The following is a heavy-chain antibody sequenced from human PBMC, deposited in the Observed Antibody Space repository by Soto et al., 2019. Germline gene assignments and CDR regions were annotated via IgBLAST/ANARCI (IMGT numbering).Heavy chain of an antibody. CDR1: GYSFTSYW. J-gene: IGHJ4*02. CDR2: IDPSDSYT. Sequence: GESLKISCKSSGYSFTSYWISWVRQMPGKGLEWMGRIDPSDSYTNYSPSFQGHVTISADKSISTAYLQWSSLKASDTAMYYCASEGRYCSGGSCTFDYWGQGTLVTVSS. CDR3: ASEGRYCSGGSCTFDY. D-gene: IGHD2-15*01. V-gene: IGHV5-10-1*01.